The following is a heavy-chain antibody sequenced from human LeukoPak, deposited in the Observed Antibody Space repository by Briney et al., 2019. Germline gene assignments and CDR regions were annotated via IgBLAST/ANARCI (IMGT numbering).Heavy chain of an antibody. CDR1: GGSISSSSYY. V-gene: IGHV4-39*07. Sequence: ETLSLTCTVSGGSISSSSYYWGWIRQPPGKGLEWIGSIYYSGSTYYNPSLKSRVTISVDTSKNQFSLKLSSVTAADTAVYYCARDQRDYYYYYMDVWGKGTTVTVSS. CDR3: ARDQRDYYYYYMDV. CDR2: IYYSGST. J-gene: IGHJ6*03.